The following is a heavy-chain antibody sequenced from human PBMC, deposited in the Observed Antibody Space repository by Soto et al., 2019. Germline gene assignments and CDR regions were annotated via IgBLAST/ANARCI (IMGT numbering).Heavy chain of an antibody. CDR2: ISGSGGST. CDR1: GFTFSSYA. J-gene: IGHJ3*02. D-gene: IGHD2-15*01. Sequence: EVQLLESGGGLVQPGGSLRLSCAASGFTFSSYAMSWVRQAPGKGLEWVSAISGSGGSTYYADSVKGRFTISRDNSKNTLYLQMNSLRAEDTAVYYCANTLPGAYCSGGSCYPLDAFDIWGQGTMVTVSS. V-gene: IGHV3-23*01. CDR3: ANTLPGAYCSGGSCYPLDAFDI.